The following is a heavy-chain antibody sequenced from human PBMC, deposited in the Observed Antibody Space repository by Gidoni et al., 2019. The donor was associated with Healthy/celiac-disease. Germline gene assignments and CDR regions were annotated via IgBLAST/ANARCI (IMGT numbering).Heavy chain of an antibody. D-gene: IGHD4-17*01. CDR3: ARGESGWGTTVNGGDY. V-gene: IGHV1-46*01. Sequence: QVQLVQSGAEVKKPGASVKVSCKASGYTFTSYYMHWVRQAPGQGLEWMGIINPSGGSTSYAQKFQGRVTMTRDTSTSTVYMELSSLRSEDTAVYYCARGESGWGTTVNGGDYWGQGTLVTVSS. CDR2: INPSGGST. CDR1: GYTFTSYY. J-gene: IGHJ4*02.